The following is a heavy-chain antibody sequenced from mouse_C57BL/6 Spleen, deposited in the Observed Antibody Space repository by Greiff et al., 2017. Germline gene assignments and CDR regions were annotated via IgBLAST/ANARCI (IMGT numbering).Heavy chain of an antibody. CDR2: ISDGGSYT. J-gene: IGHJ4*01. CDR1: GFTFSSYA. CDR3: ARDDYSNYVDYAMDY. V-gene: IGHV5-4*01. D-gene: IGHD2-5*01. Sequence: DVKLVESGGGLVKPGGSLKLSCAASGFTFSSYAMSWVRQTPEKRLEWVATISDGGSYTYYPDNVKGRFTISRDNAKNNLYLQMSHLKSEDTAMYYCARDDYSNYVDYAMDYWGQGTSVTVSS.